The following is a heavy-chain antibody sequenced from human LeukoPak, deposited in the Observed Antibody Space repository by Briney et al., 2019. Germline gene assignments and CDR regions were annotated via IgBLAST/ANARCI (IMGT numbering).Heavy chain of an antibody. Sequence: PSETLSLTCTVSGGSISSGDYYWSWIRQHPGKGLEWIGYIYYSGSTYYNPSLKSRVTISVDTSKNQFSLKLSSVTAADTAVYYCARVSAGYSSSWYDAQDNWFDPWGQGTLVTVSS. V-gene: IGHV4-31*03. CDR2: IYYSGST. D-gene: IGHD6-13*01. CDR1: GGSISSGDYY. CDR3: ARVSAGYSSSWYDAQDNWFDP. J-gene: IGHJ5*02.